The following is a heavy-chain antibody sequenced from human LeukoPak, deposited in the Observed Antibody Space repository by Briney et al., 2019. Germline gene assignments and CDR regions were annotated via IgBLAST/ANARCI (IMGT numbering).Heavy chain of an antibody. D-gene: IGHD3-3*01. V-gene: IGHV4-59*11. J-gene: IGHJ5*02. CDR1: GGSISSHY. CDR2: IYYSGST. Sequence: SETLSLTCTVSGGSISSHYWSWIRQPPGKGLEWIGYIYYSGSTNYNPSLKSRVTISVDTSKNQFSLKLSSVTAADTAMYYCARRYYDFWSGYYTGTSGDWFDPWGQGTLVTVSS. CDR3: ARRYYDFWSGYYTGTSGDWFDP.